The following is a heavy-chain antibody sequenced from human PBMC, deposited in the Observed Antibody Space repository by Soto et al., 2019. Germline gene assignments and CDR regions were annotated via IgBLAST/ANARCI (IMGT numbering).Heavy chain of an antibody. J-gene: IGHJ4*02. CDR1: GGSVSSYY. CDR3: ARLGGSYAVPHFDY. Sequence: SETLSLTCTVSGGSVSSYYWSWIRQPPGKGLEWIGYMYVSGVTNYNPSLKSRVTTSVDTSNNQFSLKLSSVTAADTAVYYCARLGGSYAVPHFDYWGQGTLVTVSS. D-gene: IGHD1-26*01. V-gene: IGHV4-59*08. CDR2: MYVSGVT.